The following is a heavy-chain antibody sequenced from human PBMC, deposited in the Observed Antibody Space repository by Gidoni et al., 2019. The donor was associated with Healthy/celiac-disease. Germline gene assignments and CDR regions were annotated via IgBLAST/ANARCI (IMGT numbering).Heavy chain of an antibody. J-gene: IGHJ6*02. CDR1: GYTFTSYG. V-gene: IGHV1-18*01. D-gene: IGHD1-26*01. Sequence: QVQLVQSGAEVKKPGASVKVSCKASGYTFTSYGISWVRQAPGQVLEWMGWISAYNGNTNYAQKLQGRVTMTTDTSTSTAYMELRSLRSDDTAVYYWAREGRKELLHYYYYGMDVWGQGTTVTVSS. CDR3: AREGRKELLHYYYYGMDV. CDR2: ISAYNGNT.